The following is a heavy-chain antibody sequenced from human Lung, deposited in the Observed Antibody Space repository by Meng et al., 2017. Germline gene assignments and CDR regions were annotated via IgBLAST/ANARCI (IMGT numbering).Heavy chain of an antibody. V-gene: IGHV1-3*01. CDR1: GYTFTGYA. Sequence: QVQLVQSGAEVKKPGASVKVSCKASGYTFTGYAMHWVRQAPGQRLEWMGWINAGNGNTKYSQKFQGRVTITRDTSASTAYMELSSLRSEDTAVYYCARGDYCGGDCYWFDYWGQGTLVTVSS. CDR2: INAGNGNT. CDR3: ARGDYCGGDCYWFDY. D-gene: IGHD2-21*02. J-gene: IGHJ4*02.